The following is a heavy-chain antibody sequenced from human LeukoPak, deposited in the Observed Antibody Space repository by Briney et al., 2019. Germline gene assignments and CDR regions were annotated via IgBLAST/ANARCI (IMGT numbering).Heavy chain of an antibody. J-gene: IGHJ4*02. V-gene: IGHV3-20*04. Sequence: GGSLRLSCAASGFTFDDYGMSWVRQAPGKGLEWVSGINWNGGSTGYADSVKGRFTISRDNAKNSLYLQMNSLRAEDTAVYYCAKWPGIYYDNSGYLYYWGQGTLVTVSS. CDR2: INWNGGST. CDR3: AKWPGIYYDNSGYLYY. CDR1: GFTFDDYG. D-gene: IGHD3-22*01.